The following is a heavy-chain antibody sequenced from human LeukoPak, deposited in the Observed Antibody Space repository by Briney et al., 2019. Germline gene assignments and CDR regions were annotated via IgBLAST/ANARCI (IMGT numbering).Heavy chain of an antibody. CDR3: AKCSRLLWLGEFTNYFDY. CDR2: ISGSGGST. V-gene: IGHV3-23*01. J-gene: IGHJ4*02. Sequence: PGGSLRLSCAASGFTFSSYAMSWVRQAPGKGLEWVSAISGSGGSTYYADSVKGRFTISRDNSKNTLYLQMNSLRAEDTAVYYCAKCSRLLWLGEFTNYFDYWGQGTLVTVSS. D-gene: IGHD3-10*01. CDR1: GFTFSSYA.